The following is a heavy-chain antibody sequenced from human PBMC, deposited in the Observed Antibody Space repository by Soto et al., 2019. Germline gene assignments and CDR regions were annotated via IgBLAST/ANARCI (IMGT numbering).Heavy chain of an antibody. V-gene: IGHV3-30-3*01. J-gene: IGHJ3*02. D-gene: IGHD3-22*01. Sequence: GGSLRLSCAASGFTYSTYTMHWVRQAPGKGLEWVAVISYDGNNKFYADSVKGRFTISRDSTKQTLYLQMNSLRPDDTAMYYCARGDYYDSSGPFSDAFDIWGRGTMVTVSS. CDR2: ISYDGNNK. CDR3: ARGDYYDSSGPFSDAFDI. CDR1: GFTYSTYT.